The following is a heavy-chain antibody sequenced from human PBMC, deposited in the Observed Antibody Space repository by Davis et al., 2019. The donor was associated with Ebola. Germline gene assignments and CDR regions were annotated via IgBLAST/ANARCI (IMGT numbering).Heavy chain of an antibody. V-gene: IGHV1-2*02. CDR2: INPNSGGS. Sequence: ASVKVSCKASGYNFAIYNIHWVRQARGQGLEWMGCINPNSGGSSSTLQFQGRVTMTSDTSISTAYMNLGSLTSDDTAVYYCATQMGRIAPRPAFNIWGQGTLVSVSS. CDR3: ATQMGRIAPRPAFNI. J-gene: IGHJ3*02. D-gene: IGHD5-24*01. CDR1: GYNFAIYN.